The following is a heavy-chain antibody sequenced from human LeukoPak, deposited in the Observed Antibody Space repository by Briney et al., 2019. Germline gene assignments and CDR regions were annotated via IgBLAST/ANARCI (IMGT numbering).Heavy chain of an antibody. D-gene: IGHD2-2*01. CDR1: GGSFSGYY. V-gene: IGHV4-34*01. J-gene: IGHJ4*02. Sequence: SETLSLTCALYGGSFSGYYWSWIRQPPGKGLEWIGEINHSGSTNYNPSLKSRVTISVDTSKNQFSLKLSSVTAADTAVYYCARGGPGIVVVPAATATTTRTSFDYWGQGTLVTVSS. CDR2: INHSGST. CDR3: ARGGPGIVVVPAATATTTRTSFDY.